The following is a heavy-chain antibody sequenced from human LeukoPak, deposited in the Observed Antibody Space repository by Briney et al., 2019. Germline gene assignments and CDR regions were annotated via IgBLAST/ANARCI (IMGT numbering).Heavy chain of an antibody. CDR1: GYTFTSYD. V-gene: IGHV1-8*01. J-gene: IGHJ4*02. D-gene: IGHD4/OR15-4a*01. CDR3: ARDQGATNPRPLFDY. CDR2: MNPNSGNT. Sequence: ASVKVSCKASGYTFTSYDINWVRQATGQGLEWMGWMNPNSGNTNYAQKIQGRVTMTTDTSTTTAYMELRSLRSDDTAVYYCARDQGATNPRPLFDYWGQGTLVTVSS.